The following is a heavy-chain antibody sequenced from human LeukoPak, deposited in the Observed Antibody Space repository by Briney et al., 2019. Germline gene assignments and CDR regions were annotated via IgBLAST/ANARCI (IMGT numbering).Heavy chain of an antibody. J-gene: IGHJ4*02. Sequence: GGSLRLSCAASGFTFSSYSMNWVRQAPGKGLEWVSSISSSSSYIYYADSVKGRFTISRDNAKNSLYLQMNNLRAEDTAVYYCARDLSGVTGYTYGRGIDYWGQGTLVTVSS. CDR2: ISSSSSYI. CDR3: ARDLSGVTGYTYGRGIDY. D-gene: IGHD5-18*01. CDR1: GFTFSSYS. V-gene: IGHV3-21*01.